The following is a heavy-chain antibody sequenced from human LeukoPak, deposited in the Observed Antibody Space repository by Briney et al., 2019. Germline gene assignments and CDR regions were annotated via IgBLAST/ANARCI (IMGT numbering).Heavy chain of an antibody. CDR3: ARADGVPAATPFDY. J-gene: IGHJ4*02. V-gene: IGHV4-59*01. CDR2: IYYSGST. D-gene: IGHD2-2*01. Sequence: PSETLSLTCTVSGGSISSYYWSWIRQPPGKGLEWIGYIYYSGSTNYNPSLKSRVTISVDTSKNHFSLKLSSVTAADTAVYYCARADGVPAATPFDYWGQGTLVTVSS. CDR1: GGSISSYY.